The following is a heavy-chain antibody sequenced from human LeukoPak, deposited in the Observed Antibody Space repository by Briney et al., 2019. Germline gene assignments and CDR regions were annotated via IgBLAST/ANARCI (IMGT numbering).Heavy chain of an antibody. Sequence: ASVKVSCKASGYIFTGYYMHWVRQAPGQGLEWMGRIYPKSGGTNYAQKFQGRVTMTRDTSISIAYMELSRLRSDDTAVYYCAREAYGGNPPDDAFGIWGQGTMVTVSS. J-gene: IGHJ3*02. CDR3: AREAYGGNPPDDAFGI. V-gene: IGHV1-2*06. D-gene: IGHD4-23*01. CDR2: IYPKSGGT. CDR1: GYIFTGYY.